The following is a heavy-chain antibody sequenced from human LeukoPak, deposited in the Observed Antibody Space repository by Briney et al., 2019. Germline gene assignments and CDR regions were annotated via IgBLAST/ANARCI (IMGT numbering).Heavy chain of an antibody. V-gene: IGHV3-21*01. D-gene: IGHD3-16*02. CDR1: GFTFSSYS. J-gene: IGHJ6*03. CDR2: ISSSSSYI. CDR3: ARDRDMITFGGVIVNGMDV. Sequence: GGSLRLSCAASGFTFSSYSMNWVRQAPGKGLEWVSSISSSSSYIYYADSVKGRFTISRDNAKNSLYLQMNSLRAEDTAVYYCARDRDMITFGGVIVNGMDVWGKGTTVTVSS.